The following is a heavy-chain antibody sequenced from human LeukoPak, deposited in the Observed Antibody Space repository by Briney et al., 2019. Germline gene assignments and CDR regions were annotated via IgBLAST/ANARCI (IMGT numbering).Heavy chain of an antibody. CDR1: GFTVSSNY. CDR2: IYSGGST. J-gene: IGHJ4*02. CDR3: ARVYGSGSYYVDY. Sequence: GGSLRPSCAASGFTVSSNYMSWVRQAPGKGLEWVSVIYSGGSTYYADSVKGRFTISRDNSKNTLYLQMNSLRAEDTAVYYCARVYGSGSYYVDYWGQGTLVTVSS. D-gene: IGHD3-10*01. V-gene: IGHV3-66*01.